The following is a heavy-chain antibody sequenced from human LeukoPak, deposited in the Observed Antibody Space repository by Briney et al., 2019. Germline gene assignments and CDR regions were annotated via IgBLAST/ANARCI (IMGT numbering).Heavy chain of an antibody. CDR2: VRYDGSNK. Sequence: GGSLRLSCVASGFTLSSYGMHWVRQAPGKGLEWVAFVRYDGSNKYYADSVKGRFTISRDNSKNTLYLQMNSLRVEDTAVYYCAKGLRDPVDYWGQGTPVTVSS. V-gene: IGHV3-30*02. J-gene: IGHJ4*02. CDR1: GFTLSSYG. D-gene: IGHD2-21*02. CDR3: AKGLRDPVDY.